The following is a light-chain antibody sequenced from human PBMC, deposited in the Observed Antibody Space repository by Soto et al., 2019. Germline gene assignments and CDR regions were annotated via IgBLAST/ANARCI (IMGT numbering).Light chain of an antibody. CDR1: QSVSSN. CDR3: QQYDNWPRT. V-gene: IGKV3-15*01. CDR2: GAS. J-gene: IGKJ1*01. Sequence: EIVMMQSPATLSVSPGERATLSCRASQSVSSNLAWYQQKPGQAPRLLIYGASTRATGIPARFSGSGSGTEFTLTISSLQSEDFAVYYCQQYDNWPRTSVQGTKV.